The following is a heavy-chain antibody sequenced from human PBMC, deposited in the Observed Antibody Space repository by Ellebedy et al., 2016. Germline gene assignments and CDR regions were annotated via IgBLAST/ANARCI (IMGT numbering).Heavy chain of an antibody. CDR3: ARDPIGVVVPAAIVGY. CDR1: GFTFSDYY. V-gene: IGHV3-11*01. J-gene: IGHJ4*02. CDR2: ISSSGSTI. Sequence: GESLKISCAASGFTFSDYYMSWIRQAPGKGLEWVSYISSSGSTIYYADSVKGRFTISRDNAKNSLYLQMNSLRAEDTAVYYCARDPIGVVVPAAIVGYWGQGTLVTVSS. D-gene: IGHD2-2*01.